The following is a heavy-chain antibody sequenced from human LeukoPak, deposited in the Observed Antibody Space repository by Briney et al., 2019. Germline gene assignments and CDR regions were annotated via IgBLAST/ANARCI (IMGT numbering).Heavy chain of an antibody. CDR3: ARMAQQLASFDY. D-gene: IGHD6-13*01. V-gene: IGHV3-21*01. CDR1: GFTFSSYS. Sequence: PGGSLRLSCAASGFTFSSYSMNWVRQAPGKGLEWVSSISSSSSYIYYADSVKGRFTIPRDNAKNSLYLQMNSLRAEDTAVYYCARMAQQLASFDYWGQGTLVTVSS. CDR2: ISSSSSYI. J-gene: IGHJ4*02.